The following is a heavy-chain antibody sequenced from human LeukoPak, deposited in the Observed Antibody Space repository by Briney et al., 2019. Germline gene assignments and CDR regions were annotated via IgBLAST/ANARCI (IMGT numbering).Heavy chain of an antibody. CDR3: ARHLGYCSTTSCHSWFDP. V-gene: IGHV4-59*08. D-gene: IGHD2-2*01. CDR2: TYYSGST. CDR1: GGSITNYY. J-gene: IGHJ5*02. Sequence: SETLSLTCTVSGGSITNYYWSWIRQPPGKGLEWIGHTYYSGSTNYNPSLKSRLTISVDTSKNQFSLKLSSVTAADTAVYYCARHLGYCSTTSCHSWFDPWGQGTLVTVSS.